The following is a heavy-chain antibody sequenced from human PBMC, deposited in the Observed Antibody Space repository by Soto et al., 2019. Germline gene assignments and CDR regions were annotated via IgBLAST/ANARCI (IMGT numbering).Heavy chain of an antibody. D-gene: IGHD6-19*01. CDR1: GFTFSSYS. J-gene: IGHJ3*02. CDR3: ARVQWLASHI. V-gene: IGHV3-21*01. Sequence: EVQLVESGGGLVKPGGSLRLPCAASGFTFSSYSMNWVRQAPGKGLAWVSSTTTSSTSLYYADSVKGRFTIARDDSKNARYLQMNSLRVEDTAVYYCARVQWLASHIWGQGTMVTVSS. CDR2: TTTSSTSL.